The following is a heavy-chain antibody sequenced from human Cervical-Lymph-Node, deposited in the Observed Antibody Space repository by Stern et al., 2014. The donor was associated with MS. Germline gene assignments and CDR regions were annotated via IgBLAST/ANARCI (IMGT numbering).Heavy chain of an antibody. D-gene: IGHD2-21*01. CDR2: IIPIFDSP. CDR3: SRDGILQTVDAFDL. Sequence: VQLLESGAEVKSPGSSVKISCKASGGSLSSNPVSWVRQAPGQGLEWMGGIIPIFDSPNYSQKFGGRLTIIADKSTSTTYMELSSLRSEDTAIYYCSRDGILQTVDAFDLWGQGTMVTVSS. J-gene: IGHJ3*01. CDR1: GGSLSSNP. V-gene: IGHV1-69*06.